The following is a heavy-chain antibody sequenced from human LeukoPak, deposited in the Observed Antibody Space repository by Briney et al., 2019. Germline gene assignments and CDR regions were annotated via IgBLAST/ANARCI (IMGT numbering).Heavy chain of an antibody. CDR2: INSDGSST. CDR3: ARESALLNDAFDI. V-gene: IGHV3-74*01. Sequence: PGGSLRLSCAASGFTFSSYRMHWVRQAPGKGLVWVSRINSDGSSTSYADSVKGRFTISRDNAKNTLYLQMNSLRAEDTAVYYCARESALLNDAFDIWGQGTMVTVSS. D-gene: IGHD1-26*01. CDR1: GFTFSSYR. J-gene: IGHJ3*02.